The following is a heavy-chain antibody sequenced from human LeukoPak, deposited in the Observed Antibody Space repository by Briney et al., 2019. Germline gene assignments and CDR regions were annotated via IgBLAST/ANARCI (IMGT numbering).Heavy chain of an antibody. V-gene: IGHV3-30*02. CDR1: GFTFSSYG. CDR3: AKGSFDP. J-gene: IGHJ5*02. CDR2: IRFDGVIK. Sequence: QPGGSLRLSCAASGFTFSSYGMHWVRQAPGKGLEWVAFIRFDGVIKHYADSVKDRFTISRDNSRYTLYLQMNSLRVEDTAVYYCAKGSFDPWGQGTLVTVSS.